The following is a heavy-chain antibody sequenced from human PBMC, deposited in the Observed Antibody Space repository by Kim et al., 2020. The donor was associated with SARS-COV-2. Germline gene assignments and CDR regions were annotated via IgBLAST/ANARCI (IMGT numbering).Heavy chain of an antibody. CDR1: GFTFSTAA. CDR3: AKQAEDGSYYSY. CDR2: LSGITGNT. V-gene: IGHV3-23*01. D-gene: IGHD2-15*01. J-gene: IGHJ4*02. Sequence: GGSLRLSCAASGFTFSTAAMSWVRQAPGKGLEWVSTLSGITGNTYYAASVKGRFAISRDNSKNTLYLQMNSLRAEDTALYYCAKQAEDGSYYSYWGQGTLVTVSS.